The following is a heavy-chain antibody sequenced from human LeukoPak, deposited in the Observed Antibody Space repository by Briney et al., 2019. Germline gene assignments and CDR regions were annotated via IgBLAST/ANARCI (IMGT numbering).Heavy chain of an antibody. CDR1: GGSISSYY. V-gene: IGHV4-34*01. CDR2: INDRGSI. CDR3: ARGRRW. Sequence: SETLSLTCTVSGGSISSYYWTWIRQPPGKGLEWIGEINDRGSINYNPSLESRLTISIDTSKNQFSLRLSSMTAADTAVYYCARGRRWWGQGALVTVSS. D-gene: IGHD5-24*01. J-gene: IGHJ4*02.